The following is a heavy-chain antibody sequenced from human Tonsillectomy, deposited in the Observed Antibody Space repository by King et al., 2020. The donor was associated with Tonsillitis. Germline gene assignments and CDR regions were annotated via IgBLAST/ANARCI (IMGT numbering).Heavy chain of an antibody. CDR1: GFTFSIYT. J-gene: IGHJ4*02. D-gene: IGHD2-15*01. CDR3: ARDTARPLPRVVAATADY. Sequence: QLVQSGGGVVQPGRSLRLSCAASGFTFSIYTMHWVRQAPGKGLEWGAVISYDGSNKYYADSVKGRFTISRDNSKSTLFLQRNNLRAEETAVYSCARDTARPLPRVVAATADYWGQGTLVTVSS. V-gene: IGHV3-30*04. CDR2: ISYDGSNK.